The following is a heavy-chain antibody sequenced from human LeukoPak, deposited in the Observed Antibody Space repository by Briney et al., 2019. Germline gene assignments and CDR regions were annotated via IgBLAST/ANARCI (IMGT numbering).Heavy chain of an antibody. D-gene: IGHD3-22*01. CDR1: GITLSDYG. Sequence: GGSLRLSCAVSGITLSDYGMSWVRQAPGKGLEWVAGISDSGGRTNYADSVKGRFTISRDNPKNTLYLQMNSLRAEDTAVYFCAKRGVVIRVILVGFHKEAYYFDSWSQGALVTVSS. J-gene: IGHJ4*02. CDR3: AKRGVVIRVILVGFHKEAYYFDS. CDR2: ISDSGGRT. V-gene: IGHV3-23*01.